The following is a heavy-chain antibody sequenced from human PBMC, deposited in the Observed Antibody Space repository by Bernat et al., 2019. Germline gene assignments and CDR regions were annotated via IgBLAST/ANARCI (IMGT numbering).Heavy chain of an antibody. CDR1: GGTFSSYT. CDR3: ARDPDYGDYADYYYYGMDV. Sequence: QVQLVQSGAEVKKPGSSVKVSCKASGGTFSSYTISWVRQAPGQGLEWMGRIIPILGIANYAQKFQGRVTITADKSTSTAYMELSSLRSEDTAVYYCARDPDYGDYADYYYYGMDVWGQGTTVTVSS. J-gene: IGHJ6*02. V-gene: IGHV1-69*08. D-gene: IGHD4-17*01. CDR2: IIPILGIA.